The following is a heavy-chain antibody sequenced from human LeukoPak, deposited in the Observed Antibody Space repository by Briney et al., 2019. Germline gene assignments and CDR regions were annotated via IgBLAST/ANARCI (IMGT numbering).Heavy chain of an antibody. Sequence: VASVKVSCKASGYTFTGYYMHWVRQAPGQGLEWMGWINPNSGGTNYAQKFQGWVTMTRDTSISTAYMELSRLRSDDTAVYYCAKLTDGYSGYDLGSGHGYWGQGTLVTVSS. CDR1: GYTFTGYY. J-gene: IGHJ4*02. V-gene: IGHV1-2*04. CDR3: AKLTDGYSGYDLGSGHGY. D-gene: IGHD5-12*01. CDR2: INPNSGGT.